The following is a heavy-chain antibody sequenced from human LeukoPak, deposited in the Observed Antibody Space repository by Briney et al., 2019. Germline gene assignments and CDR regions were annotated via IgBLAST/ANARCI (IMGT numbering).Heavy chain of an antibody. V-gene: IGHV1-69*13. CDR3: ARVMEQQLVASGPHSPYYFDY. CDR1: GGTFSSYA. D-gene: IGHD6-13*01. J-gene: IGHJ4*02. CDR2: IIPIFGTA. Sequence: SVKVSCKASGGTFSSYAISWVRQAPGQGLEWMGGIIPIFGTANYAQKFQGRVTITADESTSTAYMELSSLRSEDTAVYYCARVMEQQLVASGPHSPYYFDYWGQGTLVTVSS.